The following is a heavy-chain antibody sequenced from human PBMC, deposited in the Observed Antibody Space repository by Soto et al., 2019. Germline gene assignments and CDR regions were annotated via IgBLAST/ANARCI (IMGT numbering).Heavy chain of an antibody. CDR2: IWYDGSNQ. J-gene: IGHJ4*02. CDR3: VKDHCGGDCYSDPYFDS. V-gene: IGHV3-33*06. CDR1: GFSFTTYG. Sequence: QVQLVESGGGVVQPGRSMRLSCVASGFSFTTYGLHWVRQAPGKGLEWVAVIWYDGSNQYYADSVKGRFTISRDNSKNILYLKMNSMRVEDTAVYYCVKDHCGGDCYSDPYFDSWGQGTLVTVSS. D-gene: IGHD2-21*02.